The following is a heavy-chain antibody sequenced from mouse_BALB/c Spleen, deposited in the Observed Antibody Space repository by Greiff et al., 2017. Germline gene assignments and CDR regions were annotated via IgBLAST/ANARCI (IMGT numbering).Heavy chain of an antibody. Sequence: VQLQQSGPGLVAPSQSLSITCTVSGFSLTGYGVNWVRQPPGKGLEWLGMIWGDGSTDYNSALKARLSISRDNSKSQVFLKMNSLQTDDTARYYCARDQVYVGYYVHAMDYWGQGTSVTVSS. CDR1: GFSLTGYG. CDR2: IWGDGST. D-gene: IGHD2-3*01. V-gene: IGHV2-6-7*01. CDR3: ARDQVYVGYYVHAMDY. J-gene: IGHJ4*01.